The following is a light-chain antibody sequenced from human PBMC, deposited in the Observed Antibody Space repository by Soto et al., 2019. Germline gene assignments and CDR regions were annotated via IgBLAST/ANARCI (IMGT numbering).Light chain of an antibody. V-gene: IGLV2-11*01. CDR3: CSFAGGYTYV. CDR2: DVS. CDR1: SRVVGGYKY. Sequence: QSVLTQPRSVSGSPGQSVTISCTGTSRVVGGYKYVSWYQQHPGRAPKLVIYDVSERPSGVPDRFSGSKSGDTASLRISGLQAEDEANYYCCSFAGGYTYVFGTGTKVTVL. J-gene: IGLJ1*01.